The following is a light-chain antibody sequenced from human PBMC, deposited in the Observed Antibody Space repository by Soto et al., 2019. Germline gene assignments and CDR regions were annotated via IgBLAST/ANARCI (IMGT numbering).Light chain of an antibody. CDR1: QSVTSSY. V-gene: IGKV3-20*01. CDR2: GAS. CDR3: QQYSSSPFT. Sequence: EIVLTQSPGTLSLSPGERATLSCRASQSVTSSYLVWYQQKPGQAPRLLIYGASIRATGIPDRFSGSGSGTDFTLTINRLEPEDFAVYYCQQYSSSPFTFGPGTTVDFK. J-gene: IGKJ3*01.